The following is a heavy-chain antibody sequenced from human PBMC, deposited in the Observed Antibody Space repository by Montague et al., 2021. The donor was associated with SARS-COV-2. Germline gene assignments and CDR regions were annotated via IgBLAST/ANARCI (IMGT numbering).Heavy chain of an antibody. CDR1: RGSLRLTSYH. D-gene: IGHD1-26*01. CDR2: IYHTGST. V-gene: IGHV4-39*01. J-gene: IGHJ4*01. CDR3: ANFYSGSYNY. Sequence: ENLYLTCTVSRGSLRLTSYHWGWIRQPPGKGLEWIGSIYHTGSTYYDPSLESRVTMSVDNSKNQFSLMLTSVTAADTAVYYCANFYSGSYNYWGHGSLVTVSS.